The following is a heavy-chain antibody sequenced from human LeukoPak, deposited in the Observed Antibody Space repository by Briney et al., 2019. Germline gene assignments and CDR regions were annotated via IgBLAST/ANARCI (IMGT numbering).Heavy chain of an antibody. CDR3: AKGSYYYDSADYFDY. D-gene: IGHD3-22*01. V-gene: IGHV3-23*01. Sequence: PGGSLRLSCAASGFTFSNYAMSWVRQAPGKGLEWVSAISGSGGNTYYADSVKGRFTISRDNSKNTLYLQMNSLRAEDTAVYHCAKGSYYYDSADYFDYWGQGTLVTVSS. CDR2: ISGSGGNT. CDR1: GFTFSNYA. J-gene: IGHJ4*02.